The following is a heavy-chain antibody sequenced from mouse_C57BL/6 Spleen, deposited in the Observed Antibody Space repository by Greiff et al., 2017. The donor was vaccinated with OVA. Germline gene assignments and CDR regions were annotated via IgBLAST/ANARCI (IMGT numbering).Heavy chain of an antibody. CDR1: GYAFSSSW. Sequence: VQLQQSGPELVKPGASVKISCKASGYAFSSSWMNWVKQRPGKGLEWIGRIYPGDGDTNYNGKFKGKATLTADKSSSTAYMQLSSLTSEDSAVYVCARDGDYGSSIYFDGWGQGTTLTVSS. J-gene: IGHJ2*01. V-gene: IGHV1-82*01. D-gene: IGHD1-1*01. CDR2: IYPGDGDT. CDR3: ARDGDYGSSIYFDG.